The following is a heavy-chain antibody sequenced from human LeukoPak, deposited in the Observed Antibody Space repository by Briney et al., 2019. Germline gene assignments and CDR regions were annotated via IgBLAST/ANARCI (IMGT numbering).Heavy chain of an antibody. CDR2: ISSSSSYI. J-gene: IGHJ4*02. CDR1: GFTFSSYT. V-gene: IGHV3-21*01. Sequence: GGPLRLSCAASGFTFSSYTMNWVRQAPGKGLEWVSSISSSSSYIYYADSLKGRFTISRDNAKNSLYLQMNSLRAEDTAVYYCASEYSPNYWGQGTLVTVSS. D-gene: IGHD6-6*01. CDR3: ASEYSPNY.